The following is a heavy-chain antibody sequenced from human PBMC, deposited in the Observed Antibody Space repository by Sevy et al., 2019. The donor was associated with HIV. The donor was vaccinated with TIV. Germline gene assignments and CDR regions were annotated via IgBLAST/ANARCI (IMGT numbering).Heavy chain of an antibody. V-gene: IGHV1-2*02. CDR1: EFTFTTYY. J-gene: IGHJ3*02. Sequence: ASVKVSCRASEFTFTTYYIHWVRQTPGQGLEWMGWITPESGATAYAQNFQGRVTMTSDTSISTASMELTSLTSDDTGVYYCARELIVSRIHQKACDIWGQGTMVTVSS. CDR2: ITPESGAT. D-gene: IGHD2-21*01. CDR3: ARELIVSRIHQKACDI.